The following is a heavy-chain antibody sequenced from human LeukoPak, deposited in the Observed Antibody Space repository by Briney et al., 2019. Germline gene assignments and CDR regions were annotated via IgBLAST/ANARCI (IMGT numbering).Heavy chain of an antibody. Sequence: SETLSLTCSVSGGSISSFYCSWIRQPPGKGLEWIGYTPYSGNTNYNPSLKSRVTMSVDTSRKQFSLKLSSVTAADTAVYYCARVGKYDFWSGHDETRLDYWGQGSLVTVSS. CDR3: ARVGKYDFWSGHDETRLDY. J-gene: IGHJ4*02. CDR2: TPYSGNT. D-gene: IGHD3-3*01. V-gene: IGHV4-59*08. CDR1: GGSISSFY.